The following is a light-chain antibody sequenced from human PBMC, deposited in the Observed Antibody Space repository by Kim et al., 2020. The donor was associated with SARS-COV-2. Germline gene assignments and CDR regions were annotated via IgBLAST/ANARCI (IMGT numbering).Light chain of an antibody. CDR1: QSVSSY. V-gene: IGKV3-11*01. CDR3: QQRSNWPLLT. Sequence: EIVLTQSPATLSLSPGESATLSCRASQSVSSYLAWYQQKPGQAPRLLIYDASNRATGIPARISGSGSGTDFTLTISSLEPEDFAVYYCQQRSNWPLLTFGGGTKVDIK. CDR2: DAS. J-gene: IGKJ4*01.